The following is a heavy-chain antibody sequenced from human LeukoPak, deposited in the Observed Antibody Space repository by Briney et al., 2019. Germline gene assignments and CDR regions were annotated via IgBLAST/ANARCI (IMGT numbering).Heavy chain of an antibody. CDR2: VSSGDRT. CDR3: AKDATASPYFHWFDN. Sequence: QPGGSLSLSCAASGFTFSSYAMDWVRPAPGKGLEWVAGVSSGDRTFHAEFVKGRFTISRDKSKDTLYLQMNSLRAEDTAVYYCAKDATASPYFHWFDNWGQGTQVIVSS. CDR1: GFTFSSYA. J-gene: IGHJ4*02. V-gene: IGHV3-23*01. D-gene: IGHD3-9*01.